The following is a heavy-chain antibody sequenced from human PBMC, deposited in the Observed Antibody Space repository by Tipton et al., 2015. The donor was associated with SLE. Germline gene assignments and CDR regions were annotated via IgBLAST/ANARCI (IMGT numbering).Heavy chain of an antibody. CDR2: MFYSGKT. CDR3: VRDRGYDFWSGPAYFDY. Sequence: GLVKPSETLSLTCTVSGGSISSSPYYWGWIRQSPGKGLEWIGSMFYSGKTYYNPSLMSRVTISVDTSKSQFSLKMNSVTAADTAVYYCVRDRGYDFWSGPAYFDYWGQGTLVTVSS. CDR1: GGSISSSPYY. D-gene: IGHD3-3*01. V-gene: IGHV4-39*07. J-gene: IGHJ4*02.